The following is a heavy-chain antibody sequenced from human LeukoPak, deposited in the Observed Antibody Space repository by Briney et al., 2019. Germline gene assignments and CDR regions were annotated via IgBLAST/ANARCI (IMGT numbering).Heavy chain of an antibody. J-gene: IGHJ6*02. CDR2: ISSSSYI. V-gene: IGHV3-21*01. CDR3: ARDDIVVVVAATPYYYYYGMDV. D-gene: IGHD2-15*01. CDR1: GFTFSSYS. Sequence: PGGSLRLSCAASGFTFSSYSMNWVRQAPGKGLEWVSSISSSSYIYYADSVKGRFTISRDNAKNSLYLQMNSLRAEDTAVYYCARDDIVVVVAATPYYYYYGMDVWGQGTTVTVSS.